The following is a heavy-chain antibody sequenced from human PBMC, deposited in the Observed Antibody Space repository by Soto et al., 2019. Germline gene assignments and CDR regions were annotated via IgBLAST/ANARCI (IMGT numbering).Heavy chain of an antibody. CDR2: ISSGGTYT. J-gene: IGHJ5*02. CDR3: AITFVDGMAGFGP. D-gene: IGHD2-15*01. V-gene: IGHV3-74*01. CDR1: GFTLSTYW. Sequence: EVQLVESGGGLVQPGGSLRLSCAASGFTLSTYWMHWVRQVPGKGLVWFSRISSGGTYTNYADSVKGGFTISRDSARNTLFLQMNYLTGEDTAVYYCAITFVDGMAGFGPWGQGTLVTVSS.